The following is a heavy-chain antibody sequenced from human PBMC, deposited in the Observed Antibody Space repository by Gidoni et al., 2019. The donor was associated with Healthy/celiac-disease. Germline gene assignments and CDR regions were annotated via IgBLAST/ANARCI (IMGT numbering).Heavy chain of an antibody. CDR3: AKGALEDHGEIDY. Sequence: EVQLLESGRHLVQPVWSLRLSCAVSVFTFRIYAMNWVRQARGQGLEWVSAISGSDGSTYYADSGKGRFTFSRDNSKNTLYLQMNSLRAEDTAVYYCAKGALEDHGEIDYWGQGTLVTVSS. D-gene: IGHD3-10*01. J-gene: IGHJ4*02. CDR1: VFTFRIYA. CDR2: ISGSDGST. V-gene: IGHV3-23*01.